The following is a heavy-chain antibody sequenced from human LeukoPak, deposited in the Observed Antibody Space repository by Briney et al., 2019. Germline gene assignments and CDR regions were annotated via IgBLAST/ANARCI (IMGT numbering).Heavy chain of an antibody. CDR2: VNPNSGVT. J-gene: IGHJ5*02. CDR1: GYTFTDFY. Sequence: ASVKVSCKASGYTFTDFYIHWVRQAPGQGLEWMGWVNPNSGVTKYAQKFQGRVTMTREMSSITTYMELSRLRSDDTAVYYCARGVLAGLDFSGPPFYNWFDPWGQGTLVTVSS. CDR3: ARGVLAGLDFSGPPFYNWFDP. D-gene: IGHD2-15*01. V-gene: IGHV1-2*02.